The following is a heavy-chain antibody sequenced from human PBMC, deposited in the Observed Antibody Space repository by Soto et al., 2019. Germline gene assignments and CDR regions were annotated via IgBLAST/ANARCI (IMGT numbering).Heavy chain of an antibody. CDR1: GFIFRNYG. V-gene: IGHV3-33*01. D-gene: IGHD5-12*01. CDR2: IWFDGSHE. Sequence: QVQLVESGGGVVQPGRSLRLSCGGAGFIFRNYGLHWVRQAPGKGLEWVAVIWFDGSHEYYADSVKGRFAISRENPKNTMSLQMNNLRPEDTAVYFCARTSLLRLNSGDFDLWGRGTLVTVSS. J-gene: IGHJ2*01. CDR3: ARTSLLRLNSGDFDL.